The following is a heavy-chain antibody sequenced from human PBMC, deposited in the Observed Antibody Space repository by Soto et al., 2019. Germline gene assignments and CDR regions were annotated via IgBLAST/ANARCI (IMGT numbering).Heavy chain of an antibody. CDR3: ARDSGLMVRGANYGMDV. CDR1: GGTFSSYT. J-gene: IGHJ6*02. CDR2: IIPILGIA. Sequence: SVKVSCKASGGTFSSYTISWVRQAPGRGLEWMGRIIPILGIANYAQKFQGRVTITADKSTSTAYMELSSLRSEDTAVYYCARDSGLMVRGANYGMDVWGQGTKVTVSS. V-gene: IGHV1-69*04. D-gene: IGHD3-10*01.